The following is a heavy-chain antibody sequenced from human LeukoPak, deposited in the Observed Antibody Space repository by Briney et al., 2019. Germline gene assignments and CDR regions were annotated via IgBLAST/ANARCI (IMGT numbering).Heavy chain of an antibody. CDR2: IYYSGSI. CDR3: AREGSYYRFDY. V-gene: IGHV4-59*01. J-gene: IGHJ4*02. Sequence: SETLSLTCTVSGGSISSYYWSWIRQPPGKGLEWIGYIYYSGSINYNPSLKSRVTISVDTSKNQFSLKLSSVTAADTAVYYCAREGSYYRFDYWGQGTLVTVSS. D-gene: IGHD1-26*01. CDR1: GGSISSYY.